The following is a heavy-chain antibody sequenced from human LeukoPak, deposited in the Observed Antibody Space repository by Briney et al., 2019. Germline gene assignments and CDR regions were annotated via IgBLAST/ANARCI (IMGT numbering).Heavy chain of an antibody. V-gene: IGHV4-59*01. CDR2: IYYSGST. J-gene: IGHJ4*02. D-gene: IGHD5-24*01. CDR1: GGSISSYY. CDR3: ARTRDGYNPFDY. Sequence: SETLSLTCTVSGGSISSYYWSWIRQPPGKGLEWIAYIYYSGSTNYDPSLKSRVTMSVDTSKNQFSLKLSSVTAADTAVYYCARTRDGYNPFDYWGQGTLVTVSS.